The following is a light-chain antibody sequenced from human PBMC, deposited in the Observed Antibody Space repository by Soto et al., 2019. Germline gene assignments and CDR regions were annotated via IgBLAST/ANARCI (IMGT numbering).Light chain of an antibody. J-gene: IGLJ1*01. V-gene: IGLV2-23*01. CDR1: SSDVGTFNL. CDR2: EGT. CDR3: CSYAGTRTSWV. Sequence: QSVLTQPASVSGFLGQSITMSCTGSSSDVGTFNLVSWFQQHPGKAPKLLIFEGTKRPSGVSDRFSGSKSGNTASLTISGLQAEDEADYHCCSYAGTRTSWVFGTGTKV.